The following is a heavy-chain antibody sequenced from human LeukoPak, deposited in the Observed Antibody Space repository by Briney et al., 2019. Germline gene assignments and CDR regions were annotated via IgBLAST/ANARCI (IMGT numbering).Heavy chain of an antibody. V-gene: IGHV1-2*02. J-gene: IGHJ3*02. Sequence: ASVKVSCKASGYSFTSHYMHWVRQAPGQGLEWMGWINPNSGGTNYAQKFQGRVTMTRDTSISTAYMELSRLRSDDTAVYYCARDMYTDAEDHEPAFDIWGQGTMVTVSS. CDR3: ARDMYTDAEDHEPAFDI. CDR1: GYSFTSHY. CDR2: INPNSGGT. D-gene: IGHD1-14*01.